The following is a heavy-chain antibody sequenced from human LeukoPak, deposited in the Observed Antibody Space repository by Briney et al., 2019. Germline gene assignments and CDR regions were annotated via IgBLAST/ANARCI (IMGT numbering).Heavy chain of an antibody. CDR1: GFTFSSYA. CDR3: AKDQNSGSGSYSNFNY. J-gene: IGHJ4*02. V-gene: IGHV3-23*01. Sequence: GGSLRLSCAASGFTFSSYAMSWVRQAPGKGLEWVSGISGSGGSTYYADSVKGRFTISRDNSRNTLYLQMNNLRAEDTALYYCAKDQNSGSGSYSNFNYWGQGTLVTVSS. D-gene: IGHD3-10*01. CDR2: ISGSGGST.